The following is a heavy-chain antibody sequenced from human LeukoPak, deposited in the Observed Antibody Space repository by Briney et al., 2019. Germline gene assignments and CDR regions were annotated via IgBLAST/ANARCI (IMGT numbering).Heavy chain of an antibody. J-gene: IGHJ5*02. Sequence: ASVKVSCKASGYTFTSYDINWVRQATGQGLEWMGWMNPNSGNTGYAQKFQGRVTMTRNTSISTAYMEPSSLRSEDTAVYYCARAGSSGWYGRFDWFDPWGQGTLVTVSS. CDR3: ARAGSSGWYGRFDWFDP. CDR2: MNPNSGNT. D-gene: IGHD6-19*01. CDR1: GYTFTSYD. V-gene: IGHV1-8*01.